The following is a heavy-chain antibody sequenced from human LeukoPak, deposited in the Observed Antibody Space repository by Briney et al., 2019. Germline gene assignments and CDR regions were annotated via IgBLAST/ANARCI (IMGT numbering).Heavy chain of an antibody. V-gene: IGHV1-69*05. CDR1: GGTFSSYA. CDR3: ARDNGDYVGAFDI. CDR2: IIPIFGTA. J-gene: IGHJ3*02. Sequence: VASVKVSCKASGGTFSSYAISWVRQAPGQGLEWMGGIIPIFGTANYAQKFQGRVTITTDESTSTAYMELSSLRSEDTAVYYCARDNGDYVGAFDIWGQGTMVTVSS. D-gene: IGHD4-17*01.